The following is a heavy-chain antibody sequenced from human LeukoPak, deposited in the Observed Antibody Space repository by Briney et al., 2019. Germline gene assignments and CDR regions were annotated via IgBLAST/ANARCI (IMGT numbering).Heavy chain of an antibody. CDR1: GGSISSGGYS. J-gene: IGHJ4*02. CDR2: IYHSGST. CDR3: ASRSRGYYLTYYFDY. V-gene: IGHV4-30-2*01. Sequence: SQTLSLTCAVSGGSISSGGYSWCWIRQPPGKGLEWIGYIYHSGSTYYNPSLKSRVTISVDRSKNQFSLKLSSVTAADTAVYYCASRSRGYYLTYYFDYWGQGTLVTVSS. D-gene: IGHD3-22*01.